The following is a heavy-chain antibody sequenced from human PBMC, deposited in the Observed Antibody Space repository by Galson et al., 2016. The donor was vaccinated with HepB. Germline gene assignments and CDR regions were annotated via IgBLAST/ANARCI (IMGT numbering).Heavy chain of an antibody. V-gene: IGHV4-39*01. CDR3: ARHYGYNYGHVDY. CDR1: GGSVSSGSYY. J-gene: IGHJ4*02. Sequence: SETLSLTCSVSGGSVSSGSYYWTWIRQPAGKGLEWIGRVYSSGRAYSIPSLKSRVTISVDTSKNQFSLKLSSVTAADTAVYYGARHYGYNYGHVDYWGQGTLVTVSS. CDR2: VYSSGRA. D-gene: IGHD5-24*01.